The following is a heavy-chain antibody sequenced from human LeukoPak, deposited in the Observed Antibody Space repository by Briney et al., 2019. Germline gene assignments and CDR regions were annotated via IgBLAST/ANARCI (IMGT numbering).Heavy chain of an antibody. CDR2: IGSSGSTT. J-gene: IGHJ4*02. Sequence: PGGSLRVSCAASGFTFSNYGLSWVRQAPGKGLEWVSGIGSSGSTTYYADSVKGRFTISRDNSKNTLYLQMNSLRAEDTAVYYCAKLGGGVTVTGLRYFDYWGQGTLVTVSS. V-gene: IGHV3-23*01. CDR1: GFTFSNYG. D-gene: IGHD6-19*01. CDR3: AKLGGGVTVTGLRYFDY.